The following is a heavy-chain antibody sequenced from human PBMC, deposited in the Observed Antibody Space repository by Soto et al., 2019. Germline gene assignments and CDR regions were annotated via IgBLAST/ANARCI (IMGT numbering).Heavy chain of an antibody. CDR2: SNYSGST. Sequence: SETLSHTWVVSGGSISGYYWSWLRQAPGKGLEWVGYSNYSGSTNSNPSLKSRVTISVDTSKNQFSLRLSSVTAADAAVYCCAGGGGYSYGMFEYWGQGILVTVSS. D-gene: IGHD5-18*01. CDR1: GGSISGYY. CDR3: AGGGGYSYGMFEY. V-gene: IGHV4-59*01. J-gene: IGHJ4*02.